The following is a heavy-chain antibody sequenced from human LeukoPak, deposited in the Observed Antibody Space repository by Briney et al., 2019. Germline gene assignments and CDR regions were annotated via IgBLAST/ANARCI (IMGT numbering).Heavy chain of an antibody. V-gene: IGHV5-51*01. CDR3: ARATMVRGVIDWFDP. CDR1: GYSFTSYW. CDR2: IYPGDSDT. J-gene: IGHJ5*02. Sequence: GGSLRLSCKASGYSFTSYWIGWVRQMPGKGLEWMGIIYPGDSDTRYSPSFQGQVTISADKSISTAYLQWSSLKASDTAMYYCARATMVRGVIDWFDPWGQGTLVTVSS. D-gene: IGHD3-10*01.